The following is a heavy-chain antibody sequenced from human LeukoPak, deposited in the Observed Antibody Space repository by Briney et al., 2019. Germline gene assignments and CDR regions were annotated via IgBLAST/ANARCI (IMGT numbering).Heavy chain of an antibody. Sequence: GGSLRLSCVASGFTFDDYGMFWVRQTPGKGLEWVSGISWNSGIIVYADSVKGRFTISRDNAKNSLYLQMNSLRAEDTAVYYCARDVLLSYYYDSSGYPAGYWGQGTLVTVSS. CDR1: GFTFDDYG. V-gene: IGHV3-20*04. J-gene: IGHJ4*02. CDR2: ISWNSGII. CDR3: ARDVLLSYYYDSSGYPAGY. D-gene: IGHD3-22*01.